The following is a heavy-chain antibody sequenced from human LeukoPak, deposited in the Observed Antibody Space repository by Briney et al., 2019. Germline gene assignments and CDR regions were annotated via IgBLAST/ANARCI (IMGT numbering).Heavy chain of an antibody. D-gene: IGHD6-6*01. V-gene: IGHV1-46*03. CDR3: AREFSSSWGPFDY. Sequence: ASVKVSCKASGYTFTGYYMHWVRQAPGQGLEWMGIINPSGVSTTYAQKFQGRVTMTTDTSASTVYMELSSLRSEDTAVYYCAREFSSSWGPFDYWGQGTLVTVSS. CDR2: INPSGVST. CDR1: GYTFTGYY. J-gene: IGHJ4*02.